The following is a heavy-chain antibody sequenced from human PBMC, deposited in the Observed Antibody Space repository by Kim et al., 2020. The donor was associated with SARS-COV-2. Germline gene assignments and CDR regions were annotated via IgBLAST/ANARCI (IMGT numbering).Heavy chain of an antibody. CDR3: ARGAYYDFWATRSAKNYYYYDMDV. J-gene: IGHJ6*02. CDR1: GYTFTSYY. V-gene: IGHV1-46*01. CDR2: INPSGGST. Sequence: ASVKVSCKASGYTFTSYYMHWVRQAPGQGLEWMGIINPSGGSTSYAQKFQGRVTMTRDTSTSTVYMELSSLRSEDTAVYYCARGAYYDFWATRSAKNYYYYDMDVWGQGTTVTVSS. D-gene: IGHD3-3*01.